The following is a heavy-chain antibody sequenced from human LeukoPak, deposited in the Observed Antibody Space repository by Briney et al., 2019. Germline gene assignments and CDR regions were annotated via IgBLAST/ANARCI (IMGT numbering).Heavy chain of an antibody. Sequence: GGSLRLSCAASGFTFDDYAMHWVRQAPGKGPEWVSLISGDGSSTYYTDSVKGRFTISRDNSKNSLYLQMNSLTTEDTALYYCAKVITSRDSSGYDYYYGMDVWGQGTTATVSS. CDR3: AKVITSRDSSGYDYYYGMDV. J-gene: IGHJ6*02. CDR2: ISGDGSST. CDR1: GFTFDDYA. V-gene: IGHV3-43*02. D-gene: IGHD3-22*01.